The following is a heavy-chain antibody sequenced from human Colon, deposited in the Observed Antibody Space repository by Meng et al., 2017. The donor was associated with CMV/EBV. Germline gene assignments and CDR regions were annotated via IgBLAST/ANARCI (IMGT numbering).Heavy chain of an antibody. J-gene: IGHJ6*02. CDR1: GFTFSSYT. CDR2: ISTGSSYI. Sequence: GESLKISCTASGFTFSSYTMNWVRQAPGKGLEWVASISTGSSYIYYAESLKGRFTISRDNARDSLDLHMNSLRAEDTAVYYCVREDLPPLRLDVWGQGTTVTVSS. CDR3: VREDLPPLRLDV. V-gene: IGHV3-21*01.